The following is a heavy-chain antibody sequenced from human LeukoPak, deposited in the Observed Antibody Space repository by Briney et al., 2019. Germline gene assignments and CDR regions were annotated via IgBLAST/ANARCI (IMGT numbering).Heavy chain of an antibody. CDR3: AREAAAAGENYFDY. D-gene: IGHD6-13*01. CDR2: INPNSGGT. V-gene: IGHV1-2*02. CDR1: GYNFTGYY. Sequence: ASVKVSCKASGYNFTGYYMHWVRQAPGQGLEWMGWINPNSGGTNYAQKFQGRVTMTRGMSISTAYMELSRLRSDDTAVYYCAREAAAAGENYFDYWGQGTLVTVSS. J-gene: IGHJ4*02.